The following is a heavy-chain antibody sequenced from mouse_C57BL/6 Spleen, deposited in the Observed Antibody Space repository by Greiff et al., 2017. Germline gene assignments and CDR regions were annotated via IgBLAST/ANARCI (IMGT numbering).Heavy chain of an antibody. CDR1: GFTFSSYA. D-gene: IGHD1-1*01. V-gene: IGHV5-4*03. Sequence: EVMLVESGGGLVKPGGSLKLSCAASGFTFSSYAMYWVRQTPEKRLEWVATISDGGSYTYYPDNVKGRFTISRDNAKNNLYQQMSHLKSEDTAMYYCARGTTRGYYFDYWGQGTTLTVSS. CDR3: ARGTTRGYYFDY. CDR2: ISDGGSYT. J-gene: IGHJ2*01.